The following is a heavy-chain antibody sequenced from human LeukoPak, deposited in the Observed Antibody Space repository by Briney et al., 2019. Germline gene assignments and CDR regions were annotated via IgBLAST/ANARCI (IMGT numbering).Heavy chain of an antibody. CDR2: IYPGDSAT. Sequence: GESLKISCKGSGYSFTRNWIGWVRQMPGKGLELMGVIYPGDSATRYSPSFQGQVAISVDKSIRTAYLQWSSLKASDIAMYYCARLPYCGGDCYPNWFDTWGQGTLVTVSS. CDR1: GYSFTRNW. J-gene: IGHJ5*02. V-gene: IGHV5-51*01. CDR3: ARLPYCGGDCYPNWFDT. D-gene: IGHD2-21*02.